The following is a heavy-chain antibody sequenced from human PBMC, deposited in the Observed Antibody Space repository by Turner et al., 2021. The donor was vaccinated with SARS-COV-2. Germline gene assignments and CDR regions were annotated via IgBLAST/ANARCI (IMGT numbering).Heavy chain of an antibody. Sequence: QVQLVESGGGVVQPGRYLRLSCAASGFTFSSYAMHWVRQAPGKGLEWVAIISYDVTYKHYADSVKGRFTISRDNSKNTLYLQMNSLRAEDTAVYYCARFEDQATPGGEYYYGMDVWGQGTTVTVSS. CDR2: ISYDVTYK. CDR3: ARFEDQATPGGEYYYGMDV. V-gene: IGHV3-30-3*01. D-gene: IGHD3-16*01. CDR1: GFTFSSYA. J-gene: IGHJ6*02.